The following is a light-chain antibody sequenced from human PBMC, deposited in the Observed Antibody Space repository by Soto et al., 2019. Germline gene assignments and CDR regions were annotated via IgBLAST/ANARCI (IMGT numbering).Light chain of an antibody. J-gene: IGKJ2*01. V-gene: IGKV1-5*03. Sequence: DIQMTQFPSTLSASVGDRVTITCRASQSVNVYLAWYQQKPGKAPKLLIYKASSLESGVPSRFSGSGSGTEFTLTISSLLPDDFATYYCHQYDSYHTFGQGTKLEI. CDR1: QSVNVY. CDR2: KAS. CDR3: HQYDSYHT.